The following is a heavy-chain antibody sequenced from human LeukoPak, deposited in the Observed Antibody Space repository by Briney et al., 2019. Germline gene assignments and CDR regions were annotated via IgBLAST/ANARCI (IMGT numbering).Heavy chain of an antibody. CDR2: IKPDGSAE. V-gene: IGHV3-7*01. D-gene: IGHD2-2*01. CDR3: SGRSGFSSIY. CDR1: GFSFDTHW. J-gene: IGHJ4*02. Sequence: GGSLRLSCEASGFSFDTHWLNWVRQFPGGGLEWVANIKPDGSAEYYLDSVKGRFSISRDNVKNLVYLQLNSLRTEDTAVYYCSGRSGFSSIYWGQGTLVTVSS.